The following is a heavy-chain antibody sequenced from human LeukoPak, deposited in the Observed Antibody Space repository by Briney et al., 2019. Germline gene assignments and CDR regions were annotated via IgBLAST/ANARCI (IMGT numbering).Heavy chain of an antibody. CDR1: GFTFSSYA. CDR3: AKETIFGVVMYYYYYYMDV. D-gene: IGHD3-3*01. V-gene: IGHV3-23*01. CDR2: ISGSGGST. J-gene: IGHJ6*03. Sequence: GGSLRLSCAASGFTFSSYAMSWVRQAPGKGLEWVSAISGSGGSTYYADSVKGRFTISRDNSKNTLYLQMNSLRAEDTAVYHCAKETIFGVVMYYYYYYMDVWGKGTTVTVSS.